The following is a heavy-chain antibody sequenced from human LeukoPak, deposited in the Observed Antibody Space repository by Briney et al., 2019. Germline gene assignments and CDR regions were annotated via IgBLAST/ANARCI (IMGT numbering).Heavy chain of an antibody. CDR2: ISYSGST. Sequence: PSETLSLTCTVSGASISSYYWSWIRQPPGRGLEWIGYISYSGSTNYNPSLKSRVTISVDTSKNQFSLKLGSVTAADTAVYYCARTAYYYDSSGHYAVYYFDCWGQGTLVTVSS. J-gene: IGHJ4*02. CDR3: ARTAYYYDSSGHYAVYYFDC. D-gene: IGHD3-22*01. V-gene: IGHV4-59*08. CDR1: GASISSYY.